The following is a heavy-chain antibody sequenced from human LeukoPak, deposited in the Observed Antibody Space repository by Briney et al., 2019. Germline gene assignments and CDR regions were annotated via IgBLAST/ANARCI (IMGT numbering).Heavy chain of an antibody. Sequence: ASVKVSCKASGYTFTNYGISWVRQAPGQGLEWMGWISTYNGNTNYVQKLQGRVTMTTDTSTSTAYMELSSLGSEDMAVYYCARGGGGIIGYSSSWYSNYFDYWGQGTLVTVSS. D-gene: IGHD6-13*01. CDR1: GYTFTNYG. V-gene: IGHV1-18*03. CDR3: ARGGGGIIGYSSSWYSNYFDY. J-gene: IGHJ4*02. CDR2: ISTYNGNT.